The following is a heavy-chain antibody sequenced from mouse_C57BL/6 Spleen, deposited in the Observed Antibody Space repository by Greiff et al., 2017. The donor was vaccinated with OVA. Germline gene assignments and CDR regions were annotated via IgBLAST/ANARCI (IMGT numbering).Heavy chain of an antibody. CDR3: ARHPYSNYVFDY. CDR2: IYPGDGDT. CDR1: GYAFSSSW. D-gene: IGHD2-5*01. V-gene: IGHV1-82*01. J-gene: IGHJ2*01. Sequence: QVQLQQSGPELVKPGASVKISCKASGYAFSSSWMNWVKQRPGKGLEWIGRIYPGDGDTNYNGKFKGKATLTADKSSSTAYMQLSSLTSEDSAVYFCARHPYSNYVFDYWGQGTTLTVSS.